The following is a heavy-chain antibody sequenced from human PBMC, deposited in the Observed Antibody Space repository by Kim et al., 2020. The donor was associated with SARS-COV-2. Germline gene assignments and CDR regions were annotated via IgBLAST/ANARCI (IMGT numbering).Heavy chain of an antibody. CDR1: GFTFSDYY. V-gene: IGHV3-11*06. D-gene: IGHD2-2*01. CDR3: ARAMGCSSTSCRWIGGYYGMDV. J-gene: IGHJ6*02. CDR2: ISSSSSYT. Sequence: GGSLRLSCAASGFTFSDYYMSWIRQAPGKGLEWVSYISSSSSYTNYADSVKGRFTISRDNAKNSLYLQMNSLRAEDTAVYYCARAMGCSSTSCRWIGGYYGMDVWGQGTTVTVSS.